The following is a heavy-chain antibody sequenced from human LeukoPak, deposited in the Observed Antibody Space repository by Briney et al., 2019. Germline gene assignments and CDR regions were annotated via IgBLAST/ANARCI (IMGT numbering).Heavy chain of an antibody. Sequence: ASVKVSCKASGYTVTSYYMHWVRQAPGQGLEWMAILNPSGGSSNYAQEFQGRATLTRATSTGTVYVELSSLRSEDTAVYYCASVYKHGMDVWGQGTTVIVSS. CDR3: ASVYKHGMDV. CDR1: GYTVTSYY. J-gene: IGHJ6*02. D-gene: IGHD5-24*01. CDR2: LNPSGGSS. V-gene: IGHV1-46*01.